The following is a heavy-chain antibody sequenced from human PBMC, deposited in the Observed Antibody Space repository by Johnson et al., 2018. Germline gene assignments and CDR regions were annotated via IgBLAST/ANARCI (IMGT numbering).Heavy chain of an antibody. CDR2: ISSNGGST. CDR3: ARAPSYYYDSTGRGLSFQH. CDR1: GFTFSNYA. V-gene: IGHV3-64*02. D-gene: IGHD3-22*01. Sequence: EVQLLESGEGLVQPGGSLRLSCAASGFTFSNYAMHWVRQAPGKGLEYVSAISSNGGSTYYADSVKGRFTISRDNAKNTLYLQMNSLRAEDTAVYYCARAPSYYYDSTGRGLSFQHWGQGTLVTVSS. J-gene: IGHJ1*01.